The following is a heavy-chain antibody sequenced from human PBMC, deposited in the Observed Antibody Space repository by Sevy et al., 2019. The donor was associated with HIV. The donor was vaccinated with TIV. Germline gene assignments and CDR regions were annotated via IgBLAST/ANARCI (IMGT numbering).Heavy chain of an antibody. Sequence: GGSLRLSCAASGFTFSSYSMNWVRQAPGKGLEWVSYISSSSSNIYYADSVKGRFTISRDNAKNSLYLQMNSLRAEDTAVYYCARVGMVVGGAFDIWGQGTMVTVSS. CDR3: ARVGMVVGGAFDI. CDR2: ISSSSSNI. CDR1: GFTFSSYS. V-gene: IGHV3-48*01. J-gene: IGHJ3*02. D-gene: IGHD3-22*01.